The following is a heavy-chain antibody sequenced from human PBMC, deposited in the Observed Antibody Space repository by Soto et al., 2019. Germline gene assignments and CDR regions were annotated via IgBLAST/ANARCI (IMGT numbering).Heavy chain of an antibody. CDR2: IYYSGST. Sequence: SETLSLTCTVSGGSISSSSYYWGWIRQPPGKGLEWIGSIYYSGSTYYNPSLKSRVTISVDTSKNQFTLKLSSVTAADTAVYYCARAIAAPWFRDYWGQGTLVTVSS. J-gene: IGHJ4*02. CDR1: GGSISSSSYY. D-gene: IGHD6-13*01. V-gene: IGHV4-39*01. CDR3: ARAIAAPWFRDY.